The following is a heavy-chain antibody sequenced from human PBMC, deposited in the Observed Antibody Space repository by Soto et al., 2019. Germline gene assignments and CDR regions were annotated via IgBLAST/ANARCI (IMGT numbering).Heavy chain of an antibody. J-gene: IGHJ4*02. Sequence: VQLEESGGGVVQPGRSLRLSCEASGFTFNTYSMHWVRQPPGKGLEWLAAIWYDGTQKYYADSVKGRFIISRDNSKKTLYLEMNSLRAEDTAVYYCARAGGTTVTGLWHFDSWCQGTLVTVSS. D-gene: IGHD4-17*01. V-gene: IGHV3-33*01. CDR1: GFTFNTYS. CDR2: IWYDGTQK. CDR3: ARAGGTTVTGLWHFDS.